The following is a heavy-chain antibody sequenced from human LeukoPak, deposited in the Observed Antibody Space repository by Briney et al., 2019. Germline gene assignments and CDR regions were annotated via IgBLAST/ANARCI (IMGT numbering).Heavy chain of an antibody. CDR2: INPNSGGT. CDR1: GYTFTGYY. J-gene: IGHJ6*03. V-gene: IGHV1-2*02. D-gene: IGHD6-13*01. CDR3: ARAISSSWYGYYYYYMDV. Sequence: ASVKVSCKASGYTFTGYYMHWVRQAPGQGLEWMGWINPNSGGTNYAQKFQGRVTMTRDTSISTAYMELSSLGSEDTAVYYCARAISSSWYGYYYYYMDVWGKGTTVTVSS.